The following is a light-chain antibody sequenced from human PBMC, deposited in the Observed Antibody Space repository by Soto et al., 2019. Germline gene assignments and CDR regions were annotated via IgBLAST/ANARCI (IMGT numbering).Light chain of an antibody. V-gene: IGKV3-20*01. Sequence: EIVLTQSPGTLSLSPGERATLSCRASQSVSNNYLAWYQQKPGQAPRLLIYGASNRATGIPDRFSGSGSGTDFTLTISRLEPEDFAVYYCQQRGHWPRTFGQGTKVDIK. CDR1: QSVSNNY. CDR3: QQRGHWPRT. J-gene: IGKJ1*01. CDR2: GAS.